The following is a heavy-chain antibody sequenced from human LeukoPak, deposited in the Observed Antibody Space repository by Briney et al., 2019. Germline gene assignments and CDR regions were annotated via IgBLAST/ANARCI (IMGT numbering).Heavy chain of an antibody. CDR2: IWYDGSNK. Sequence: GGSLRLSCAASGFTFSSYGMHWVRQAPGKGLEWVAVIWYDGSNKYYADSVKGRFTISRDNSKNTLYLQVNSLRAEDTAVYCCARVRITMVRGVSRGMDVWGQGTTVTVSS. CDR1: GFTFSSYG. J-gene: IGHJ6*02. V-gene: IGHV3-33*01. CDR3: ARVRITMVRGVSRGMDV. D-gene: IGHD3-10*01.